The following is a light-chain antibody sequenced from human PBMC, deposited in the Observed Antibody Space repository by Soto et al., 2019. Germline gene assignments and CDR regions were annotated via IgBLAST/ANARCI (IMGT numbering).Light chain of an antibody. Sequence: DIQMTQSPSSLSASVGDRVTITCRASQAIRNDLGWYQQKPGKVPKRLIYAASRLEPGVPSRFSGSGSWAEFALTISSLQPEDSATYYGLQYYSDLNTFGQGTKLEIK. CDR2: AAS. J-gene: IGKJ2*01. CDR3: LQYYSDLNT. CDR1: QAIRND. V-gene: IGKV1-17*01.